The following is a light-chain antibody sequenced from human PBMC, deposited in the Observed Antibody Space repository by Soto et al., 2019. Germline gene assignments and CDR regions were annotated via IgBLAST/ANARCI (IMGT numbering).Light chain of an antibody. Sequence: QSVLAQPASVSGSPGQSITISCTGTSSDVAFYNHVSWYQQHPGKAPKLLIYEVNNRPSGVSHRFSGSKSGNTASLTISGLQAVDEADYYCSSFASTHTYVFGTGTKVT. V-gene: IGLV2-14*01. CDR2: EVN. CDR3: SSFASTHTYV. J-gene: IGLJ1*01. CDR1: SSDVAFYNH.